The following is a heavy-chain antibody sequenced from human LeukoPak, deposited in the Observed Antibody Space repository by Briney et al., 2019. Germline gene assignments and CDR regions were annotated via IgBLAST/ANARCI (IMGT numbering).Heavy chain of an antibody. D-gene: IGHD6-6*01. J-gene: IGHJ4*02. V-gene: IGHV4-34*01. Sequence: SETLSLTCAVYGGFFSGYYWSWLRQPPGKGLEWIGEINHGGSTNYNPSLKSRVTISVDTSKNQFSLTLSSVNAADTAVYYCARVPPPAARPVQGFYWGQGTLVTVSS. CDR1: GGFFSGYY. CDR3: ARVPPPAARPVQGFY. CDR2: INHGGST.